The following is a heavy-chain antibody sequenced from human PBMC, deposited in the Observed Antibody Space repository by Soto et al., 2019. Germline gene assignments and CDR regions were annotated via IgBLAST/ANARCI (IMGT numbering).Heavy chain of an antibody. CDR3: AGSQYSFDSSGYPSAFDI. J-gene: IGHJ3*02. Sequence: LSLTCTVSGSSTGYYWSWIRQHPGKGLEWIGYIYSSGSTFYNPSLNSRLTISVDTSENQFSLKLTSVTAADTAVYYCAGSQYSFDSSGYPSAFDIWGQGTMVTVSS. CDR1: GSSTGYY. CDR2: IYSSGST. V-gene: IGHV4-31*03. D-gene: IGHD3-22*01.